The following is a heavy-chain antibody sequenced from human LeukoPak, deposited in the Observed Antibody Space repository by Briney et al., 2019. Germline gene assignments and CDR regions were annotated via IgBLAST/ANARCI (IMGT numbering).Heavy chain of an antibody. CDR3: ARGRSRPAVAVRGYYFDY. J-gene: IGHJ4*02. Sequence: ASVKVSCKASGYTFTSYYMHWVRQAPGQGLEWMGIINPSGGSTSYAQKFQGRVTMTRNTSISTAYMELSSLRSEDTAVYYCARGRSRPAVAVRGYYFDYWGQGTLVTVSS. CDR2: INPSGGST. V-gene: IGHV1-46*01. D-gene: IGHD6-19*01. CDR1: GYTFTSYY.